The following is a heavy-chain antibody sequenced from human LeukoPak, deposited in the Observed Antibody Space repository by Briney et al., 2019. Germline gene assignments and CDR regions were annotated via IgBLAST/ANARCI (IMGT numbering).Heavy chain of an antibody. D-gene: IGHD1-26*01. CDR1: GFTLSSYS. CDR2: ISSSSSYI. J-gene: IGHJ5*02. Sequence: GGSLRLSCAASGFTLSSYSMNWVRQAPGKGLEWVSSISSSSSYIYYADSVKGRFTISRDNAKNSLYLQMNSLRAEDTAVYYCARASSGSYNWFDPWGQGTLVTVSS. CDR3: ARASSGSYNWFDP. V-gene: IGHV3-21*01.